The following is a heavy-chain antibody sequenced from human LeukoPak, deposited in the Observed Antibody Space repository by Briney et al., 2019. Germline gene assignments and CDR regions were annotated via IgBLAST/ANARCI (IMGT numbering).Heavy chain of an antibody. Sequence: ASVKVSCKASGYTFTSYGISWVRQAPGQGPEWMGWISAYNGNTNYAQKLQGRVTMTTDTSTSTAYMELRSLRSEDTAVYYCARSRTIAARNWFDPWGQGTLVTVSS. CDR3: ARSRTIAARNWFDP. V-gene: IGHV1-18*01. CDR1: GYTFTSYG. D-gene: IGHD6-6*01. CDR2: ISAYNGNT. J-gene: IGHJ5*02.